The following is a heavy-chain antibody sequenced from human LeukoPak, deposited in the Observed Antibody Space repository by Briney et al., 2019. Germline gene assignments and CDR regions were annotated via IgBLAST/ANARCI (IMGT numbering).Heavy chain of an antibody. V-gene: IGHV4-38-2*02. Sequence: SETLSLTCTVSGSSFSSGFYWGWIRQPPGKGLEWIGNINHSETTYYNPSLKSRVTMSLDTSKSQFSLKLTSVTAADTAVYYCARAVCGGDCYRYYYYGMDVWGQGTTVTVSS. CDR2: INHSETT. J-gene: IGHJ6*02. CDR1: GSSFSSGFY. CDR3: ARAVCGGDCYRYYYYGMDV. D-gene: IGHD2-21*02.